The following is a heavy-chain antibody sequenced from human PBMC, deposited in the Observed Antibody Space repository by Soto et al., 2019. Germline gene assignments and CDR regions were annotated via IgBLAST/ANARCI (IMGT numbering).Heavy chain of an antibody. CDR3: ARIGYSSSSFDF. CDR2: ISPDGNQI. J-gene: IGHJ4*02. CDR1: RFPFTTYW. V-gene: IGHV3-7*01. Sequence: EVQLVESGGGLVQTGGSLRLSCAASRFPFTTYWMSWVRQAPGEGLEWLANISPDGNQIYYVDSVKGRFTISRDNAKNSVYLQMNSLRAEDTAVYFCARIGYSSSSFDFWGQGTLVTVSS. D-gene: IGHD6-6*01.